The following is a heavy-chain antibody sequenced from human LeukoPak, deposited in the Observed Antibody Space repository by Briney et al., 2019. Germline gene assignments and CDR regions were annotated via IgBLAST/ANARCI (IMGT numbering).Heavy chain of an antibody. CDR1: GGSISSSSYY. D-gene: IGHD1-20*01. V-gene: IGHV4-39*07. CDR3: VRDPRNWNYFDY. Sequence: SETLSLTCTVSGGSISSSSYYWGWIRQPPGKGLEWIGSIYYSGSTYYNPSLKSRVTISVDTSKNQFSLKLSSVTAADTAVYWCVRDPRNWNYFDYWGHGTLVTVSS. J-gene: IGHJ4*01. CDR2: IYYSGST.